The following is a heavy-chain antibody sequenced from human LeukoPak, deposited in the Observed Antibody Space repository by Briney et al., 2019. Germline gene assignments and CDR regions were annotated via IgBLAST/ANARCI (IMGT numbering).Heavy chain of an antibody. Sequence: PSETLSLTCTVSGGSISSGSYYWSWIRQPAGKGLEWIGRIYTSGSTNYNPSLKSRVTISVDTSKNQFSLKLNSVTAADTAVYYCARDLDGYNDLLGYWGQGTLVTVSS. V-gene: IGHV4-61*02. J-gene: IGHJ4*02. CDR2: IYTSGST. CDR1: GGSISSGSYY. D-gene: IGHD5-24*01. CDR3: ARDLDGYNDLLGY.